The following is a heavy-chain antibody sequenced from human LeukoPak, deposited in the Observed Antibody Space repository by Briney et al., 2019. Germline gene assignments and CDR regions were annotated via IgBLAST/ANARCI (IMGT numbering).Heavy chain of an antibody. CDR2: IYTTGST. J-gene: IGHJ5*02. V-gene: IGHV4-61*02. D-gene: IGHD4-17*01. CDR3: ARRYGDYGYGWFDP. CDR1: GGSVSSASYY. Sequence: SETLSLTCTVSGGSVSSASYYWSWIRQPAGKGLEWIGRIYTTGSTNYNPSLKSRVTISLDTSQNQFSLKLSSVTAADTAVYYCARRYGDYGYGWFDPWGQGTLVTVSS.